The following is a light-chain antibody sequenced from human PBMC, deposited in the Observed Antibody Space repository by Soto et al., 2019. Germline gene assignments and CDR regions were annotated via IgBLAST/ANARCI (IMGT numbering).Light chain of an antibody. J-gene: IGLJ1*01. Sequence: QSVLTQPHSASGTPGQRVTISCSGSSSNIGSNTVNWYQQLPGTAPKLLIYTNDQPPSGVPDRFSGSKSGTSASLAISWLQSEDEADYYCAAWDDSLNGRVVGTGTKLTVL. CDR1: SSNIGSNT. CDR2: TND. CDR3: AAWDDSLNGRV. V-gene: IGLV1-44*01.